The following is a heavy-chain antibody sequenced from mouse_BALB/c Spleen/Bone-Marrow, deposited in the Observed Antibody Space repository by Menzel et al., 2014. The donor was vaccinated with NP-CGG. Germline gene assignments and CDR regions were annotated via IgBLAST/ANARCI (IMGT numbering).Heavy chain of an antibody. V-gene: IGHV1-69*02. D-gene: IGHD2-3*01. CDR3: TRTYEYIDY. J-gene: IGHJ2*02. Sequence: QVQLQQSGADLVRPGASVKLSCKTSGYTFTSYWINWVKQRPGQGLEWIGNIYPSDNYTNYNQKFKDKATLTVDISSTTAYMQLSSPTSEDSAVYYCTRTYEYIDYWGPGTSLTV. CDR1: GYTFTSYW. CDR2: IYPSDNYT.